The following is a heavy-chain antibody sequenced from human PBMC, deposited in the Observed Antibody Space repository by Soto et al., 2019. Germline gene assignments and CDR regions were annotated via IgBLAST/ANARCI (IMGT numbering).Heavy chain of an antibody. D-gene: IGHD2-2*03. J-gene: IGHJ1*01. V-gene: IGHV3-48*02. CDR3: ATGYWRSDNCHFPH. Sequence: DVQLVESGGGLVKPGGSLRRSCAASGFNFNTYTMTWVRQAPGKGLEWVSYISGSSETIYYADSVKGRFTISRDNAKNSLYLQMNSLRDEETAVYYCATGYWRSDNCHFPHWGQGTLVTVSS. CDR2: ISGSSETI. CDR1: GFNFNTYT.